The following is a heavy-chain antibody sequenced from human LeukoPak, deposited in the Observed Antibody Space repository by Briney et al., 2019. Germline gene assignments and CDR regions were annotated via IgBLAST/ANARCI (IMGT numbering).Heavy chain of an antibody. CDR1: GYTFTGYY. J-gene: IGHJ5*02. CDR3: ARAGFYYDSGSHRGWFDP. D-gene: IGHD3-10*01. CDR2: INPNSGGT. V-gene: IGHV1-2*02. Sequence: RASVKVSCKASGYTFTGYYMHWVRQAPGQGLEWMGWINPNSGGTNSAQKFQGRVTMTRDTSISTAYMELSRLRSDDTAVYYCARAGFYYDSGSHRGWFDPWGQGTLVTVSS.